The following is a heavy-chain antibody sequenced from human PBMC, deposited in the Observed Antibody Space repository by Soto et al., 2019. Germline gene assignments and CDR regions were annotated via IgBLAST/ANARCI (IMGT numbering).Heavy chain of an antibody. CDR2: IYSGGST. CDR1: GFTVSSNY. Sequence: GGSLRLSCAASGFTVSSNYMSWVRQAPGKGLEWVSVIYSGGSTYYADSVKGRFTISRDNSKNTLYLQMNSLRAEDTAVYYCARGQTYYDFWSGYYPTPYFDYWGQGTLVTVSS. D-gene: IGHD3-3*01. CDR3: ARGQTYYDFWSGYYPTPYFDY. J-gene: IGHJ4*02. V-gene: IGHV3-66*01.